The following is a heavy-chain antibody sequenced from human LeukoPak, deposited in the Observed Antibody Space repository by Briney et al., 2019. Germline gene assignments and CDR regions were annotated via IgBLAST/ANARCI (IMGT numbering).Heavy chain of an antibody. D-gene: IGHD1-14*01. CDR2: ISSSSSHI. CDR3: ARLLTQNLDY. J-gene: IGHJ4*02. CDR1: GFTFSSYS. V-gene: IGHV3-21*01. Sequence: GGSLRLSCAASGFTFSSYSMNWVRQAPGKGLEWVSSISSSSSHIYYADPVKGRFTISRDNAKNSLYLQMNSLRAEDTAVYYCARLLTQNLDYWGQGTLVTVSS.